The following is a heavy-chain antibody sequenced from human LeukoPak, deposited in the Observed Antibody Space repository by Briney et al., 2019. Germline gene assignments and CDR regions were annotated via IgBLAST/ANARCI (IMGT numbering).Heavy chain of an antibody. CDR3: ARVEEWELLGVFDY. V-gene: IGHV1-18*01. J-gene: IGHJ4*02. D-gene: IGHD1-26*01. Sequence: ASVKVSCKASGYTFTSYGISWVRQAPGQGLEWMGWISAYNGNTKYAQKLQGRVTMTTDTSTSTAYMELRSLRSDDTAVYYCARVEEWELLGVFDYWGQGTLVTVSS. CDR1: GYTFTSYG. CDR2: ISAYNGNT.